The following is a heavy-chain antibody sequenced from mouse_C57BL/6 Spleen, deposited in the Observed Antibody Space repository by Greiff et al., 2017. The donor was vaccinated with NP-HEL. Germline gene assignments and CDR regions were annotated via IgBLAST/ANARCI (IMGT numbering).Heavy chain of an antibody. CDR3: ARVGTGWYFDV. D-gene: IGHD3-3*01. J-gene: IGHJ1*03. Sequence: QVQLQQPGAELVRPGSSVKVSCKASGYAFTNYLIEWVKQRPGQGLEWIGVINPGSGGTNYNEKFKGKATLTADKSSSTAYMQLSSLTSEDSAVYFCARVGTGWYFDVWGTGTTVTVSS. CDR1: GYAFTNYL. CDR2: INPGSGGT. V-gene: IGHV1-54*01.